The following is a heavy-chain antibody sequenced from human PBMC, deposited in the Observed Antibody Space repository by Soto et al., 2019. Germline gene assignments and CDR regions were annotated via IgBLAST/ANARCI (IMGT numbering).Heavy chain of an antibody. V-gene: IGHV1-69*01. Sequence: QVQLVQSGAEVKKPGSSVKVSCKASGGTFSSYAISWVRQAPRQGLEWMGGIIPIFGTANYAQKFQGRVTITADESTSTAYMELSSLRSEDTAVYYCARGGQGRAEYYFDYWGQGTLVTVSS. CDR2: IIPIFGTA. D-gene: IGHD1-26*01. CDR1: GGTFSSYA. CDR3: ARGGQGRAEYYFDY. J-gene: IGHJ4*02.